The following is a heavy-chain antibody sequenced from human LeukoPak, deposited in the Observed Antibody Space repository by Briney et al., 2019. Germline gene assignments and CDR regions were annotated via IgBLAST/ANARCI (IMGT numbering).Heavy chain of an antibody. CDR2: IIPTFGTA. CDR1: GGTFSSYA. CDR3: ARELDQGAFDI. D-gene: IGHD2-2*03. Sequence: ASVKVSCKASGGTFSSYAISWVRQAPGQGLEWMGGIIPTFGTANYAQKFQGRVTITTDESTSTAYMELSSLRSEDTAVYYCARELDQGAFDIWGQGTMVTVSS. V-gene: IGHV1-69*05. J-gene: IGHJ3*02.